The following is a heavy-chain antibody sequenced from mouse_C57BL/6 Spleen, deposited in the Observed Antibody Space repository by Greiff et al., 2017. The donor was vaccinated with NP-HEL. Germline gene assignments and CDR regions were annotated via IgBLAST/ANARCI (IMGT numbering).Heavy chain of an antibody. V-gene: IGHV1-55*01. CDR3: TNDYLDY. D-gene: IGHD2-3*01. CDR2: IYPGSGSS. Sequence: QVQLQQPGAELVKPGASVKMSCKASGYTFTSYWITWVKQRPGQGLEWIGEIYPGSGSSNYNERFKSKATLTVDTSSSTAYMQLSSLTSEDSAVYYCTNDYLDYWGQGTTLTVSS. CDR1: GYTFTSYW. J-gene: IGHJ2*01.